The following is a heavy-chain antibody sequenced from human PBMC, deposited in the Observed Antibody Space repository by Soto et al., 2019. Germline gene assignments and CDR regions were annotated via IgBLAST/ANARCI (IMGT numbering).Heavy chain of an antibody. CDR2: MYHSGSS. Sequence: QLQLQESGSGLVKPSQTLSLTCAVSGGSISSGGYSWSWIRQPPGKGLEWIGYMYHSGSSYYNPSLKRRVTISVDRSNNQFSLKLSSVTAADTAVYYCARGQVVAAQHWGQGTLVTVSS. CDR1: GGSISSGGYS. CDR3: ARGQVVAAQH. J-gene: IGHJ4*02. V-gene: IGHV4-30-2*01. D-gene: IGHD2-15*01.